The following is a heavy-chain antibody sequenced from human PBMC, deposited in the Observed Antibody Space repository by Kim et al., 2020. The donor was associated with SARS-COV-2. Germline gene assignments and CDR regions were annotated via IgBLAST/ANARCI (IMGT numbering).Heavy chain of an antibody. CDR1: GGSISSYY. J-gene: IGHJ4*02. CDR2: IYYSGST. V-gene: IGHV4-59*08. D-gene: IGHD3-10*01. CDR3: ARMTMDRGAIYFDD. Sequence: SETLSLTCTVSGGSISSYYWSWIRQPPGKGLEWIGYIYYSGSTKYNPSLKSRLTISVDTSTNQCSLKLSPVTAPDTAVYFCARMTMDRGAIYFDDWGQGTLVTVSS.